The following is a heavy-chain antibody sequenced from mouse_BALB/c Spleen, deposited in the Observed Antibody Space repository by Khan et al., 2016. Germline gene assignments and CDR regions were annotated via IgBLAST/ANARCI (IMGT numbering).Heavy chain of an antibody. Sequence: EVKLLESGGGLVQPGGSLKLSCAASGFDLSRYWMSWVRQAPGKGLEWIGKINPDSSTINYTPSLKDRFIISRDNAKNTLYLQVSKVRSEDTALYYCARAGYYGYLAYWGQGTLVSVSA. CDR1: GFDLSRYW. D-gene: IGHD1-1*01. CDR2: INPDSSTI. V-gene: IGHV4-1*02. CDR3: ARAGYYGYLAY. J-gene: IGHJ3*01.